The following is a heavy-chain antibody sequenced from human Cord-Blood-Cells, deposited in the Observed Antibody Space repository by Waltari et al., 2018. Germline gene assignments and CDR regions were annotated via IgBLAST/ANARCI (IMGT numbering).Heavy chain of an antibody. Sequence: QVQLQQWGAGLLKPSETLSLTCAVYGGSFSGYYLSWIRQPPGKGLEWIGEINHSGSTNYNPSLKSRVTISVDTSKNQFSLKLSSVTAADTAVYYCARHSRSDSSGYNWFDPWGQGTLVTVSS. J-gene: IGHJ5*02. CDR2: INHSGST. V-gene: IGHV4-34*01. CDR1: GGSFSGYY. CDR3: ARHSRSDSSGYNWFDP. D-gene: IGHD3-22*01.